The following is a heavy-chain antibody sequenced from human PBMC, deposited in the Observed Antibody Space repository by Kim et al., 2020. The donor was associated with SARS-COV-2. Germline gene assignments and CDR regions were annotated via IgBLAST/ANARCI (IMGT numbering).Heavy chain of an antibody. V-gene: IGHV1-3*01. CDR3: ARGGNWNDGLDY. Sequence: KYSQKFQGEVTLTRDTSASTAYMELSSLRSEDTAVYYCARGGNWNDGLDYWGQGTLVTVSS. D-gene: IGHD1-20*01. J-gene: IGHJ4*02.